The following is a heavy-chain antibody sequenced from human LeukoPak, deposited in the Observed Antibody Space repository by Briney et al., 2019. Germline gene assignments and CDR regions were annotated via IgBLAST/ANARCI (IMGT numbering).Heavy chain of an antibody. J-gene: IGHJ3*02. CDR3: ARDNYYGSEDAFDI. V-gene: IGHV3-48*02. CDR2: ITSSSSTI. D-gene: IGHD3-10*01. CDR1: GFTFSSYS. Sequence: TGGSLRLSCAASGFTFSSYSMNWVRQAPGKGLEWISYITSSSSTIYYADSVKGRFTISRDNAKNSLYLQMNSLRDEDTAVYYCARDNYYGSEDAFDIWGQGTMVTVSS.